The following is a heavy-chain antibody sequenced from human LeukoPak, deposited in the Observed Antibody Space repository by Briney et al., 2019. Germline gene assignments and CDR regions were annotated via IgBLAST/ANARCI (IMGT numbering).Heavy chain of an antibody. V-gene: IGHV4-61*02. D-gene: IGHD3-22*01. CDR3: ARDLNYYDSSGYYYNTNWFDP. CDR2: IYTSGST. Sequence: SQTLSLTCTVSGGSISSGSYYWSWIRQPAGKGLEWIGRIYTSGSTNYNPSLKSRVTISVDTSKNQFSLKLSSVTAADTAVYYCARDLNYYDSSGYYYNTNWFDPWGQGTLVTVSS. J-gene: IGHJ5*02. CDR1: GGSISSGSYY.